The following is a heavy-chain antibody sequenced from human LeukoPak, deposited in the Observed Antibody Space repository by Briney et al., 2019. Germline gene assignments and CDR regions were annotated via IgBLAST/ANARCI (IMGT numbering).Heavy chain of an antibody. J-gene: IGHJ3*02. Sequence: GESLKISCKASGYIFTNYWIGWVRRLPGKGLEWMGIIFPGDSDTRYCPSFQGQVTISADKSVSTAYLQWSSLKASNTAMYYCARNKDVGSTIVAFDMWGQGTMVTVSS. CDR3: ARNKDVGSTIVAFDM. V-gene: IGHV5-51*01. CDR2: IFPGDSDT. CDR1: GYIFTNYW. D-gene: IGHD1-26*01.